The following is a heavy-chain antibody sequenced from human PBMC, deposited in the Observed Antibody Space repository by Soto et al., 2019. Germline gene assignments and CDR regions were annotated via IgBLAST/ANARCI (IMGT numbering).Heavy chain of an antibody. Sequence: GESLKISCKGSGHSFTSYWIGWVRQMPGKGLEWMGIIYPGDSDTRYSPSFQGQVTISADKSISTAYLQWSSLKASDTAMYYCARQVVQGVVGYYYYYGMDVWGQGTTVTVSS. CDR3: ARQVVQGVVGYYYYYGMDV. J-gene: IGHJ6*02. D-gene: IGHD3-10*01. CDR2: IYPGDSDT. CDR1: GHSFTSYW. V-gene: IGHV5-51*01.